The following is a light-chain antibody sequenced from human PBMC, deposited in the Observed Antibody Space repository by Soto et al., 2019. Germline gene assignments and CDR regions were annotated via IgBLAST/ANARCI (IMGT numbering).Light chain of an antibody. J-gene: IGLJ2*01. CDR2: EGS. V-gene: IGLV2-23*01. CDR1: SSDVGSYNL. Sequence: QSALTQPASGSGSPGQSITISCTGTSSDVGSYNLVSWYQQHPGKAPKLMIYEGSKRPSGVSHRFSGSKSGNTASLTISGLQAEDEADYYCCSYAGSSPVVFGGGTKLTVL. CDR3: CSYAGSSPVV.